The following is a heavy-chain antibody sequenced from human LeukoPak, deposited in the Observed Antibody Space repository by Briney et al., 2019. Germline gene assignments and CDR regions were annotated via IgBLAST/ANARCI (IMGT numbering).Heavy chain of an antibody. CDR1: TGSISTYY. CDR3: ARDAPLLVVPAAMLSPARYYYYMDV. J-gene: IGHJ6*03. CDR2: IHTSGST. Sequence: SETLSLTCTLSTGSISTYYWSCIRQPAGNGLEWIGRIHTSGSTNYNPSLKSRVPMSVDTSKNQFSMKLSSVTAADTAVYYCARDAPLLVVPAAMLSPARYYYYMDVWGKGTTVTVSS. V-gene: IGHV4-4*07. D-gene: IGHD2-2*01.